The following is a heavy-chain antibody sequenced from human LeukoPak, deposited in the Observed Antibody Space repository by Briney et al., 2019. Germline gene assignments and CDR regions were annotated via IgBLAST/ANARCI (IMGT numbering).Heavy chain of an antibody. CDR1: GYTFTGYY. V-gene: IGHV1-2*06. D-gene: IGHD3-3*01. J-gene: IGHJ4*02. CDR3: ARDLEPERTYYDFWSGYYMGY. CDR2: INPNSGGT. Sequence: ASVKVSCKASGYTFTGYYMHWVRQAPGQGLEWMGRINPNSGGTNYAQKFQGRVTMTRDTSISTAYMELSRLRSEDTAVYYCARDLEPERTYYDFWSGYYMGYWGQGTLVTVSS.